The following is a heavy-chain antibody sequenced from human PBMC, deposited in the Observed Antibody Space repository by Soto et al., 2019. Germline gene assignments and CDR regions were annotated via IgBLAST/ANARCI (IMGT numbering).Heavy chain of an antibody. CDR2: IYSGGST. D-gene: IGHD6-19*01. J-gene: IGHJ3*02. CDR1: GFTVSSNY. CDR3: ARRSIAVAVGAFDI. V-gene: IGHV3-53*01. Sequence: GGSLRLSCAASGFTVSSNYMSWVRQAPGKGLEWVSLIYSGGSTYYADSVEGRFTISRDNSKNMLYLQMNSLRAEDTAVYYCARRSIAVAVGAFDIWGQGTMVTVSS.